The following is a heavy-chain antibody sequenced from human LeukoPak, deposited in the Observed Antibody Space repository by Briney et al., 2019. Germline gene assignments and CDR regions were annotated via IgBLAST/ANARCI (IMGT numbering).Heavy chain of an antibody. CDR3: ARGSVAESFDY. CDR1: GFTFSSYE. CDR2: ISSSGSTI. V-gene: IGHV3-48*03. D-gene: IGHD6-13*01. Sequence: PGGSLRLSCAASGFTFSSYEMNWVRQAPGKGLEWASYISSSGSTIYYADSVKGRFTISRDNAKNSLYLQMNSLRAEDTAVYYCARGSVAESFDYWGQGTLVTVSS. J-gene: IGHJ4*02.